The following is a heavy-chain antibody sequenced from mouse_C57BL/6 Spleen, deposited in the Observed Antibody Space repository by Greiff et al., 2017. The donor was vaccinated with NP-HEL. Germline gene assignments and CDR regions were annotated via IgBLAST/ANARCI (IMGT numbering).Heavy chain of an antibody. CDR2: IDPETGGT. Sequence: QVQLQQSGAELVRPGASVTLSCKASGYTFTDYEMHWVKQTPVHGLEWIGAIDPETGGTAYNQKFKGKAILTADKSSSTAYMELRSLTSEDAAVYYCTRSGIFAYWGQGTLVTVSA. V-gene: IGHV1-15*01. CDR3: TRSGIFAY. CDR1: GYTFTDYE. J-gene: IGHJ3*01.